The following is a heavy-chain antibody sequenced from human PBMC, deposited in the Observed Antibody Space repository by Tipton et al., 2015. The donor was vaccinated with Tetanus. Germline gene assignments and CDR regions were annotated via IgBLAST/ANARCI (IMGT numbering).Heavy chain of an antibody. CDR3: ARDRGDYIYYGMDV. CDR1: GYTFTGYY. V-gene: IGHV1-2*02. J-gene: IGHJ6*02. CDR2: IDPNSGGT. Sequence: QVQLVQSGAEMKKPGASVKVSCKASGYTFTGYYMYWVRQAPGQGLEWMGWIDPNSGGTAYAQKFQGRVTMTRDTSISTAYMELSSLRSDDTAVYYCARDRGDYIYYGMDVWGPGTTVTVS. D-gene: IGHD3-22*01.